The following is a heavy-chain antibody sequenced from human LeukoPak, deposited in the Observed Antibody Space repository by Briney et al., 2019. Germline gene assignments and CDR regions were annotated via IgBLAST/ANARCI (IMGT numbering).Heavy chain of an antibody. CDR2: IYHSGST. CDR1: GYSISSGYY. D-gene: IGHD5-18*01. V-gene: IGHV4-38-2*01. J-gene: IGHJ4*02. Sequence: SETLSLTCAVSGYSISSGYYWGWIRRPPGKGLEWIGSIYHSGSTYYNPSLKSRVTISVDTSKNQFSLKLSSVTAADTAVYYCARVDTAMVIDYWSQGTLVTVSS. CDR3: ARVDTAMVIDY.